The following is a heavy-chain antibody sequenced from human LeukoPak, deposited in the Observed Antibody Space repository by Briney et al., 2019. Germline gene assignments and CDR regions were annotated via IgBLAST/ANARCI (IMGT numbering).Heavy chain of an antibody. J-gene: IGHJ4*02. CDR2: LSFDGDEK. D-gene: IGHD6-19*01. CDR1: GFTFNTYS. CDR3: TTSSGWFYYFDY. Sequence: GGSLRLSCVASGFTFNTYSMHWVRQAPGKGLEWVAVLSFDGDEKHYADSVKGRFTISRDNAKNSLYLQMNSLRAEDTAVYYCTTSSGWFYYFDYWGQGTLVTVSS. V-gene: IGHV3-30-3*01.